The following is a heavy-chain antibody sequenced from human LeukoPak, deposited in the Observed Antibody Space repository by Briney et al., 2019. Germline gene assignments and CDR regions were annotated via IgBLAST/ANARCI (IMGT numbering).Heavy chain of an antibody. CDR1: GFTFSSYG. J-gene: IGHJ3*02. V-gene: IGHV3-23*01. CDR3: AKDGGSGSYYNGDAFDI. Sequence: GGTLRLSCAASGFTFSSYGMSWVRQAPGKGLEWVSAISGSGGSTYYADSVEGRFTISRDNSKNTLYLQMNSLRAEDTAVYYCAKDGGSGSYYNGDAFDIWGQGTMVTVSS. D-gene: IGHD3-10*01. CDR2: ISGSGGST.